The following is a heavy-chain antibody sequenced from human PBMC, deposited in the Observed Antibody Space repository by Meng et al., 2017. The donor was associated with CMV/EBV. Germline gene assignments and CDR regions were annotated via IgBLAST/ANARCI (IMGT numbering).Heavy chain of an antibody. CDR1: GGTFSSYA. CDR3: ARRVTMAGNWFDP. CDR2: IIPIFGTA. J-gene: IGHJ5*02. D-gene: IGHD4/OR15-4a*01. V-gene: IGHV1-69*05. Sequence: SVKVSCKACGGTFSSYAISWVRQAPGQGLEWMGGIIPIFGTANYAQKFQGRVTITTDESTSTAYMELSSLRSEDTAVYYCARRVTMAGNWFDPWGQGTLVTVSS.